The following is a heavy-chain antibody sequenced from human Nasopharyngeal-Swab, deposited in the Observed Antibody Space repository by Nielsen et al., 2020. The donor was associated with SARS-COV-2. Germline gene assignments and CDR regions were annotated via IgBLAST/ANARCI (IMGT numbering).Heavy chain of an antibody. CDR1: GGSFSGYY. Sequence: SETLSLTCAVHGGSFSGYYWSWIRQPPGKGLEWIGEINHSGSTNYNPSLKSRVTISVDTSKNQFSLKLSSVTAADTAVYYCARGRSRFGYCSGGSCYSFDYWGQGTLVTVSS. V-gene: IGHV4-34*01. CDR2: INHSGST. CDR3: ARGRSRFGYCSGGSCYSFDY. J-gene: IGHJ4*02. D-gene: IGHD2-15*01.